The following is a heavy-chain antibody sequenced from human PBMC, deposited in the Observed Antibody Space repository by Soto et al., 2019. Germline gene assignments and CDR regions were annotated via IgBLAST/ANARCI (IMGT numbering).Heavy chain of an antibody. CDR2: ISSSSSTI. CDR3: AREAAAGYLNWFDP. D-gene: IGHD6-13*01. J-gene: IGHJ5*02. V-gene: IGHV3-48*02. Sequence: EVQLVESGGGLVQPGGSLRLSCAASGFTFSSYSMNWVRQAPGKGLEWVSYISSSSSTIYYADSVKGRFTISRDNAKNSLYLQMNSPRDEDTAVYYCAREAAAGYLNWFDPWGQGTLVTVSS. CDR1: GFTFSSYS.